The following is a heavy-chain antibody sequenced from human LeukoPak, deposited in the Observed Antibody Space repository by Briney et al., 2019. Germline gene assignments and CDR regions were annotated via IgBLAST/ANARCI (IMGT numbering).Heavy chain of an antibody. Sequence: GGSLRLSCAASGFTFNGYWMSWVRQAPGKGLEWVANIKEDGSAQYYVGSVKGRFTISRDNAKNSLYLQMNSLRAEDTAVYYCARESVAGNAPSDNWGQGTLVTVSS. J-gene: IGHJ4*02. D-gene: IGHD6-19*01. V-gene: IGHV3-7*03. CDR1: GFTFNGYW. CDR2: IKEDGSAQ. CDR3: ARESVAGNAPSDN.